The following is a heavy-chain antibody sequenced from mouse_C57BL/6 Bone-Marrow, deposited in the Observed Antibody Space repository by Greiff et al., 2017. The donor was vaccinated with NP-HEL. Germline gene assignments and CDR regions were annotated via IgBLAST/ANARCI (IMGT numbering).Heavy chain of an antibody. D-gene: IGHD4-1*01. CDR3: ARGLGRVPYYAMDY. CDR2: INPNNGGT. CDR1: GYTFTDYN. V-gene: IGHV1-22*01. Sequence: EVQLQQSGPELVKPGASVKMSCKASGYTFTDYNMHWVKQSHGKSLEWIGYINPNNGGTSYNQKFKGKATLTVNKSSSTAYMELRSLTSEDSAVYYCARGLGRVPYYAMDYWGQGTSVTGSS. J-gene: IGHJ4*01.